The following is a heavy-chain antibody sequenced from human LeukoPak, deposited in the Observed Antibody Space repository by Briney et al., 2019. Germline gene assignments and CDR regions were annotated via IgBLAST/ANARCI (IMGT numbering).Heavy chain of an antibody. V-gene: IGHV3-23*01. CDR3: SKGSSHFDY. Sequence: GGSLRLSCAASGFTFSNYAMSWVRQAPGKGLESCSAIGANGVGTYYADSVQCRFTISRDNSKNTLYLQMSSVIAEDRAVYYFSKGSSHFDYWGQGTLVTVSS. J-gene: IGHJ4*02. D-gene: IGHD6-13*01. CDR2: IGANGVGT. CDR1: GFTFSNYA.